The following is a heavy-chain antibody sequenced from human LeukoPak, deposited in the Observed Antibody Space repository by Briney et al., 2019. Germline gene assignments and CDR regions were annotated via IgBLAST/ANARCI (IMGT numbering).Heavy chain of an antibody. Sequence: PSETLSLTCAVSGGSISSSNWWSWVRQPPGKGLEWIGEIYHSGSTNYNPSLKSRVTISVDKSKNQFSLKLSSVTAADTAVYYCATDAKNSSSWSAYFQHWGQGTLVTVSS. CDR3: ATDAKNSSSWSAYFQH. V-gene: IGHV4-4*02. D-gene: IGHD6-13*01. CDR2: IYHSGST. CDR1: GGSISSSNW. J-gene: IGHJ1*01.